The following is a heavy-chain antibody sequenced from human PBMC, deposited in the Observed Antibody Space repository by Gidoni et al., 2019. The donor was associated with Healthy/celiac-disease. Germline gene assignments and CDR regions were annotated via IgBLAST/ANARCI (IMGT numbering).Heavy chain of an antibody. Sequence: EVQLLESGGGLVQPGGSLRLSCAASGFTFSSDAMSWVRQAPGKGLECVSAISGSGGSTYYADSVKGRFTISRDNSKNTLYLQMNSLRAEDTAVYYCAKGGYSYAEFDYWGQGTLVTVSS. CDR3: AKGGYSYAEFDY. CDR2: ISGSGGST. D-gene: IGHD5-18*01. CDR1: GFTFSSDA. V-gene: IGHV3-23*01. J-gene: IGHJ4*02.